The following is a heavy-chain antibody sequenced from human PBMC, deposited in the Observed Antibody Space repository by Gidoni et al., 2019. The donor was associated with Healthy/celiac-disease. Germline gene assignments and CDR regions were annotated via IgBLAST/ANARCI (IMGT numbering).Heavy chain of an antibody. CDR2: IYHRGST. D-gene: IGHD4-17*01. CDR1: GGSISRGGYS. J-gene: IGHJ4*02. Sequence: LQLQESGSGLVKPSQTLSLSWDVSGGSISRGGYSWRWIRQPPWKGLEWIGYIYHRGSTYYNPPLKRRVTISVDRSTNQFSLKLSSLTAADTAVYYCARGGTVTPHDYWGQGTLVPVSS. V-gene: IGHV4-30-2*01. CDR3: ARGGTVTPHDY.